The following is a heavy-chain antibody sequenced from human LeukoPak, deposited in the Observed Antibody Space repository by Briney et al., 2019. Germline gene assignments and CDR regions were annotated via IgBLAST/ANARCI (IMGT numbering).Heavy chain of an antibody. D-gene: IGHD4-11*01. J-gene: IGHJ5*02. Sequence: ASVKVSCKASGYTFTSYGISWVRQAPGQGLEWMGWISAYNGNTNYAQKLQGRVTMTTDTSTSTAYMELRSLRSGDTAVYYCAKTITYRDMTTVTTGWFDPWGQGTLVTVSS. CDR3: AKTITYRDMTTVTTGWFDP. V-gene: IGHV1-18*01. CDR1: GYTFTSYG. CDR2: ISAYNGNT.